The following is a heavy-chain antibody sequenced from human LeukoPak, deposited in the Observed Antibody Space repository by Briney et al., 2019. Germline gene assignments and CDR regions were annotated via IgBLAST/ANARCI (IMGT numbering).Heavy chain of an antibody. Sequence: ASVKVSCKASGYTFTSYDINWVRQATGQGLEWMGWMNPNSGNTGYAQKFQGRVTMTRNTSISTAYMELSSLRSEDTAVYYCARALGVVAASYSYYRDVWGKGTTVTFSS. D-gene: IGHD2-15*01. V-gene: IGHV1-8*01. CDR3: ARALGVVAASYSYYRDV. CDR2: MNPNSGNT. CDR1: GYTFTSYD. J-gene: IGHJ6*03.